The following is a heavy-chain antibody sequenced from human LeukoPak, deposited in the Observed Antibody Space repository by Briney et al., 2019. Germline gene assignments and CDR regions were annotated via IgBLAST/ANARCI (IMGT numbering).Heavy chain of an antibody. CDR1: GSTFSNYA. D-gene: IGHD5-24*01. CDR3: ARRPVAAIKGYFDS. J-gene: IGHJ4*02. CDR2: ISTDGNYK. Sequence: GGSLRLPCAASGSTFSNYAIYWVRQAPGKGLEWVSVISTDGNYKYYADSVKGRFAVSRDNSKNMLYLQMNSLSADDTAVYYCARRPVAAIKGYFDSWGQGALVTVSS. V-gene: IGHV3-30*09.